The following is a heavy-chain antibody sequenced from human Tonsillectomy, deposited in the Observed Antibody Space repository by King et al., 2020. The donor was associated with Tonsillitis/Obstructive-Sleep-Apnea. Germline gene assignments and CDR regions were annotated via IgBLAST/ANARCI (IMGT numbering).Heavy chain of an antibody. Sequence: QLVQSGAEVKKPGSSVKVSCKASGGTFSSYAISWVRQAPGQGLEWMGRIIPILGIANYAQKFQGRVTITADKSTSTAYMELSSLRSEDTAVYYCARAPGSYSSSGISDYWGQGTLVTVSS. V-gene: IGHV1-69*04. D-gene: IGHD6-6*01. J-gene: IGHJ4*02. CDR3: ARAPGSYSSSGISDY. CDR2: IIPILGIA. CDR1: GGTFSSYA.